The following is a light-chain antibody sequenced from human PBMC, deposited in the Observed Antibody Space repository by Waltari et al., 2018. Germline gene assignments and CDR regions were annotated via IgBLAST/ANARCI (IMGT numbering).Light chain of an antibody. J-gene: IGLJ2*01. CDR1: ISDIGDFDY. Sequence: QSALTQPASVSGSPGQSVTFSCTGSISDIGDFDYVSWYQQHPGKVPKLLIYDVSIRPSGVSNRFSGSKSGNTASLTISGLRAEDEAHYYCSSYTTSSTVVFGGGTKLTVL. CDR2: DVS. CDR3: SSYTTSSTVV. V-gene: IGLV2-14*03.